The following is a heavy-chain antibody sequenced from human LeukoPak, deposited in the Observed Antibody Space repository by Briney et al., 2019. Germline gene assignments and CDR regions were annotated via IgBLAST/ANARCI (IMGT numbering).Heavy chain of an antibody. CDR3: ATLGPSAASNY. CDR1: GYSISSSNW. Sequence: SDTLSLTCAGSGYSISSSNWWGWIRQPPGKGLEWIGYIYYSGSTYYNPSLKSRVTMSVDTSKNQFSLKLSSVTAVDTAVYYCATLGPSAASNYWGQGTLVTVSS. V-gene: IGHV4-28*01. D-gene: IGHD6-13*01. CDR2: IYYSGST. J-gene: IGHJ4*02.